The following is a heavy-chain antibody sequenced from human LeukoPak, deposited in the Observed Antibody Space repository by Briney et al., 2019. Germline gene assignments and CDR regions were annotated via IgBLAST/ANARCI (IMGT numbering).Heavy chain of an antibody. D-gene: IGHD3-16*01. CDR2: INHNGNVN. Sequence: PGGSLRLSCAASGFTVSSKYMSWVRQAAGKGLEWVASINHNGNVNYYVDSVKGRFTISRDNAKNSLYLQMSNLRAEDTAVYFCAGGGGLDVWGQGATVTVSS. J-gene: IGHJ6*02. CDR1: GFTVSSKY. V-gene: IGHV3-7*03. CDR3: AGGGGLDV.